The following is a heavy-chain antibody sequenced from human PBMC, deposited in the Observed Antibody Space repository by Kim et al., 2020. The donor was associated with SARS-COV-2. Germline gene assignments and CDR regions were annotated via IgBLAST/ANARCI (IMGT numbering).Heavy chain of an antibody. J-gene: IGHJ6*02. V-gene: IGHV7-4-1*02. CDR3: ARDLPYYYGSGSYYNPRSNYGMDV. D-gene: IGHD3-10*01. Sequence: ASVKVSCKASGYTFTSYAMNWVRQAPGQGLEWMGWINTNTGNPTYAQGFTGRFVFSLDTSVSTAYLQISSLKAEDTAVYYCARDLPYYYGSGSYYNPRSNYGMDVWGQGTTVTVSS. CDR2: INTNTGNP. CDR1: GYTFTSYA.